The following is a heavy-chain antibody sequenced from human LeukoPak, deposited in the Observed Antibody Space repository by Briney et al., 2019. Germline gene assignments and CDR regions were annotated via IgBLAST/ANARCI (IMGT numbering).Heavy chain of an antibody. V-gene: IGHV3-23*01. D-gene: IGHD3-22*01. CDR3: AKWRRGYYDGSGADDFNY. J-gene: IGHJ4*02. CDR2: ISGSGST. CDR1: GFTFVNYG. Sequence: PGGTLRLSCAASGFTFVNYGMIWVRQSPGKGLEWVSTISGSGSTYYADSVKGRFTNSRDNSKRTLDLQMNTQGAEDTAVYYCAKWRRGYYDGSGADDFNYWGQGTVVTVSS.